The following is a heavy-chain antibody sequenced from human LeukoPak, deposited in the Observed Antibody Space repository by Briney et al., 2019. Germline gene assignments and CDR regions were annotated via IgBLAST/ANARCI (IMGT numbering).Heavy chain of an antibody. CDR2: IYYSGST. D-gene: IGHD7-27*01. J-gene: IGHJ6*02. Sequence: PSETLSLTCTVSGGSISSGGYYWSWIRQHPGKGLEWIGYIYYSGSTNYNPSLKSRVTISVDTSKNQFSLKLSSVTAADTAVYYCARQSTLGYYYYGMDVWGQGTTVTVSS. V-gene: IGHV4-61*08. CDR1: GGSISSGGYY. CDR3: ARQSTLGYYYYGMDV.